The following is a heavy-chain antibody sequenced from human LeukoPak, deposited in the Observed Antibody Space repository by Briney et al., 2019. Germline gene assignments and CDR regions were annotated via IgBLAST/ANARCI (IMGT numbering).Heavy chain of an antibody. V-gene: IGHV1-46*01. D-gene: IGHD6-6*01. J-gene: IGHJ4*02. CDR3: ARGYSSSRDPSARFDY. Sequence: ASVKVSCKASGYTFTSYYMHWVRQAPGQGLEWMGIINPSGGSTSYAQKFQGRVTMTRDTSTSTVYMELSSLRSEDTAVYYCARGYSSSRDPSARFDYWGQGTLVTVSS. CDR2: INPSGGST. CDR1: GYTFTSYY.